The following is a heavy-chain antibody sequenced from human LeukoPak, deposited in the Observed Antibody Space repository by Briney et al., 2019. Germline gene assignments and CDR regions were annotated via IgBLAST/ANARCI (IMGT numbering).Heavy chain of an antibody. CDR2: FSAYNGNT. J-gene: IGHJ6*02. CDR3: ARALGNPGYYYGMDV. V-gene: IGHV1-18*01. Sequence: ASVKVSCKASGYTFTSYGISWVRQAPGQGLEWMGWFSAYNGNTNYAQKLQGRVTMTTDTSTSTAYMELRSLRSDDTAVYYCARALGNPGYYYGMDVWGQGTTVTVSS. CDR1: GYTFTSYG.